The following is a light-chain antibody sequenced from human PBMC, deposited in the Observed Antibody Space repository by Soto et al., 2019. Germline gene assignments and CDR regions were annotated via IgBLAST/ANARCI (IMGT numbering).Light chain of an antibody. CDR1: QRVSSY. Sequence: EIVLTQAPATLPLSPGEIATLSCRASQRVSSYLAWYQQKPGQAPRLLSYDASNRSTGIPAGFSGSGAGPGFTLTIRRVAPQVFAGYYRQPRSNWYTFGQGTKLEIK. V-gene: IGKV3-11*01. CDR3: QPRSNWYT. J-gene: IGKJ2*01. CDR2: DAS.